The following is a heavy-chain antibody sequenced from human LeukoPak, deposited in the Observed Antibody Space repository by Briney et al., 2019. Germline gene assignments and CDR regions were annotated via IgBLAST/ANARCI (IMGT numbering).Heavy chain of an antibody. CDR1: GYTFTGYY. V-gene: IGHV1-2*02. CDR2: INPNTGGT. Sequence: VASVKVSCKASGYTFTGYYMHWVRQAPGQGLEWMGWINPNTGGTNYAQNFQGRVTMTRDTSISTAYMELSRLRSDDTAVYYCARGLAWDSSSVIDYYYYMDVWGKGTTVTVSS. D-gene: IGHD3-22*01. J-gene: IGHJ6*03. CDR3: ARGLAWDSSSVIDYYYYMDV.